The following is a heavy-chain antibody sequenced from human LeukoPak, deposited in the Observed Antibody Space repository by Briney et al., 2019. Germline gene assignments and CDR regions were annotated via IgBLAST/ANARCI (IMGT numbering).Heavy chain of an antibody. J-gene: IGHJ4*02. D-gene: IGHD6-19*01. V-gene: IGHV3-23*01. Sequence: QPGGSLRLSCAASGFTFRSYAMSWVREAPGKGLECVSAISGSGGSTYYANSVKGRFTLSRDNSKNTLYLQMNSLRAEDTAVYYCAKGMFGSGWYGDDYWGQGALVTVSS. CDR2: ISGSGGST. CDR1: GFTFRSYA. CDR3: AKGMFGSGWYGDDY.